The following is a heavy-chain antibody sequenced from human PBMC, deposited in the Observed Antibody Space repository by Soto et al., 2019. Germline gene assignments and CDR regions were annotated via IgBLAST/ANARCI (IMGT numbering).Heavy chain of an antibody. CDR3: AKGEGQWELPL. V-gene: IGHV1-69*13. CDR2: IIPVFGSP. CDR1: GGFVRSDP. Sequence: SVKVSCKASGGFVRSDPISWVRQAPGQGPEWIGGIIPVFGSPTYAEKFQGRVIITADESSRTAYLELTSLKSEDTAVYFCAKGEGQWELPLWGQGTQVTVSS. J-gene: IGHJ4*02. D-gene: IGHD1-7*01.